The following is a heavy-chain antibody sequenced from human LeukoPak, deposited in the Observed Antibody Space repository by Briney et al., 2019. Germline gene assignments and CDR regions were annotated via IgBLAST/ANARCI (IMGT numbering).Heavy chain of an antibody. CDR2: INTNTGNP. CDR3: ARVPTPVATIPFFDY. CDR1: GYTFTSYA. Sequence: ASVKVSCKASGYTFTSYAMNWVRQAPGQGLEWMGWINTNTGNPTYAQGFTGRFVFSLDTSVSTAYLQISSLKAEDTAVYYCARVPTPVATIPFFDYWGQGTLVTVSS. D-gene: IGHD5-12*01. V-gene: IGHV7-4-1*02. J-gene: IGHJ4*02.